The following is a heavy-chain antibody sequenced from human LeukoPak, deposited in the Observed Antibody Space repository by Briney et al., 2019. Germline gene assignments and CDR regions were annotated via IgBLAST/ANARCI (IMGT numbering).Heavy chain of an antibody. CDR3: ASQRRGIAAAGTSWSDP. CDR1: GGSISSHY. D-gene: IGHD6-13*01. Sequence: PSETLSLTCTVSGGSISSHYWSWIRQPPGKGLEWIGYIYYSGSTNYNPSLKSRVTISVDTSKNQFSLKLSSVTAADTAVYYCASQRRGIAAAGTSWSDPWGQGTLVTVSS. J-gene: IGHJ5*02. V-gene: IGHV4-59*11. CDR2: IYYSGST.